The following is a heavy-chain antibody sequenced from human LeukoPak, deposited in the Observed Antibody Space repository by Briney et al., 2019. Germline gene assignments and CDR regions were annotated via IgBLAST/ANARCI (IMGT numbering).Heavy chain of an antibody. D-gene: IGHD2-2*01. Sequence: SETLSLTCTVSGGSISSYYWSWIRQPAGKGLEWIGRIYTSGSTNYNPSLKSRVTMSVDTSKNQFSLKLSSVTAADTAVYYCAREEYCSSTSCFYNYYGLDVWGQGTTVTVSS. CDR3: AREEYCSSTSCFYNYYGLDV. J-gene: IGHJ6*02. CDR2: IYTSGST. V-gene: IGHV4-4*07. CDR1: GGSISSYY.